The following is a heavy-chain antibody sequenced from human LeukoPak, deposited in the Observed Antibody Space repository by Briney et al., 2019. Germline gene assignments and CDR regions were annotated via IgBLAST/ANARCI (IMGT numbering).Heavy chain of an antibody. Sequence: GGSLRLSCAASGFTLSNYWMHWVRQAPGKGLIWVSRINSDGSSTNYADSVKGRFTISSDNAKNTLYLQMNSLRAEDTAVYYCARSDYFDYWGQGTLVTVSS. CDR2: INSDGSST. J-gene: IGHJ4*02. CDR1: GFTLSNYW. CDR3: ARSDYFDY. V-gene: IGHV3-74*01.